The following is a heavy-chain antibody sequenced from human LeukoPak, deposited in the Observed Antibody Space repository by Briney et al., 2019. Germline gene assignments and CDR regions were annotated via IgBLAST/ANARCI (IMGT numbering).Heavy chain of an antibody. CDR1: GGSISSSSYY. CDR2: IYYSGST. CDR3: ASSRGYNYGPPDY. Sequence: SETLSLTCTVSGGSISSSSYYWGWIRQPPGEGLEWIGSIYYSGSTYYNPSLKSRVTISVDTSKDQFSLKLSSVIAADTAVYYCASSRGYNYGPPDYWGQGTLVTVSS. J-gene: IGHJ4*02. V-gene: IGHV4-39*01. D-gene: IGHD5-18*01.